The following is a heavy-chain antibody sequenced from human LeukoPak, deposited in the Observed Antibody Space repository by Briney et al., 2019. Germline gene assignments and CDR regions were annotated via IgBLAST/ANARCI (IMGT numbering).Heavy chain of an antibody. J-gene: IGHJ5*02. CDR1: GFTFSSYS. CDR2: ISGSSSYI. Sequence: GGSLRPSWAAAGFTFSSYSMNWVRQAPGKGLEWVSSISGSSSYIYYADSVKGRSTISRETVKNSLYLQMYSLRAEDTAVYYCARGYYDSSGYYLRWFDPWGQGTLVTVSS. D-gene: IGHD3-22*01. V-gene: IGHV3-21*01. CDR3: ARGYYDSSGYYLRWFDP.